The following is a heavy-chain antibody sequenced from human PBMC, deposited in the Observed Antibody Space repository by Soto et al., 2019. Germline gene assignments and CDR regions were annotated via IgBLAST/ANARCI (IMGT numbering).Heavy chain of an antibody. Sequence: ASVKVSCKTSGYTFSAYYVHWARRAPGRGFQWLGGFDPKDGLPVYAQNFEGRVTMTEDASTDTAYLEVENLRSEDTAVYFCATVVGLGRYYFDAWGQGSLVTVSS. V-gene: IGHV1-24*01. CDR3: ATVVGLGRYYFDA. D-gene: IGHD2-15*01. CDR1: GYTFSAYY. J-gene: IGHJ5*02. CDR2: FDPKDGLP.